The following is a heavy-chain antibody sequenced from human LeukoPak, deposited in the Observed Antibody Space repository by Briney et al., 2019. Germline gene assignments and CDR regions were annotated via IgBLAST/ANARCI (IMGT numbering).Heavy chain of an antibody. V-gene: IGHV3-30*18. J-gene: IGHJ4*02. CDR2: ISYDGSSK. Sequence: PGGSLRLSCAASGFTFSSFGMHWVRQAPGKGLEWVAVISYDGSSKYYADSVKGRFTISRDNSKNTLYLQMNSLRAEDTAVYYCAKKVPANWGSYFDYWGQGTLVTVSS. CDR3: AKKVPANWGSYFDY. D-gene: IGHD7-27*01. CDR1: GFTFSSFG.